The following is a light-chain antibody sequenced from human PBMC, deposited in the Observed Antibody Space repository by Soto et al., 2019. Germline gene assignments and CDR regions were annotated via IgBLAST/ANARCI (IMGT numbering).Light chain of an antibody. CDR1: QTVSIPY. V-gene: IGKV3-20*01. CDR2: DAS. CDR3: QQYGSSPLIS. J-gene: IGKJ5*01. Sequence: LTQSPGTLSFPPAQSATLSGRASQTVSIPYLLWYQQKPGQAPRLLIFDASKRATGIPDRCSGSGSGRDFTLTISGLEHEDFAVYYCQQYGSSPLISFGQGTRLEIK.